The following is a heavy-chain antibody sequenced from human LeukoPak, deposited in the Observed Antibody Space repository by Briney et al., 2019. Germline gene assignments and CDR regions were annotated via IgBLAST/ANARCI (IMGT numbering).Heavy chain of an antibody. V-gene: IGHV3-23*01. CDR3: ARDHWGLLYYDSSEPSSYYYYGMDV. D-gene: IGHD3-22*01. Sequence: PGGSLRLSCAASGFTFSSYAMSWVRQAPGKGLEWVSAISGSGGSTYYADSVKGRFTISRDNSKNTLYLQMNSLRAEDTAVYYCARDHWGLLYYDSSEPSSYYYYGMDVWGQGTTVTVSS. CDR1: GFTFSSYA. CDR2: ISGSGGST. J-gene: IGHJ6*02.